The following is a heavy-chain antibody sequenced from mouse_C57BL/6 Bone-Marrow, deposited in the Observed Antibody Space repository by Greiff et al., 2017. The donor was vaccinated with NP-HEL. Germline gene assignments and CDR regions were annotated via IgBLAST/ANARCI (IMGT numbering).Heavy chain of an antibody. CDR1: GFTFSSYA. CDR2: ISSGGDYI. Sequence: DVHLVESGEGLVKPGGSLKLSCAASGFTFSSYAMSWVRQTPEKRLEWVAYISSGGDYIYYADTVKGRFTISRDNARNTLYLQMGSLKSEDTAMYYCTRDRGVTIAMDYWGQGTSVTVSS. CDR3: TRDRGVTIAMDY. D-gene: IGHD2-2*01. V-gene: IGHV5-9-1*02. J-gene: IGHJ4*01.